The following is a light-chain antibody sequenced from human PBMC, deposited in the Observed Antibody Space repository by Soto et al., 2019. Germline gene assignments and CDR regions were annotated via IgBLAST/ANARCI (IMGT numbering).Light chain of an antibody. CDR3: RQYGSSPLT. Sequence: EIVLTQSPGTLSLSPGERATLSCRASQSVSSSFLAWYQQKPGQAPRLLIYGASSRATGIPDRFSGSGSGTEFTLPISRLEHEDAAVYYCRQYGSSPLTFGGGTKVEIK. V-gene: IGKV3-20*01. CDR1: QSVSSSF. J-gene: IGKJ4*01. CDR2: GAS.